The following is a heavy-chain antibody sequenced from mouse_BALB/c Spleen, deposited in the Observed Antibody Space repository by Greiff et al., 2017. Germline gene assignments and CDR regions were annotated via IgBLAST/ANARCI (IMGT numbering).Heavy chain of an antibody. Sequence: QVQLQQSGAELMKPGASVKISCKATGYTFSSYWIEWVKQRPGHGLEWIGEILPGSGSTNYNEKFKGKATFTADTSSNTAYMQLSSLTSEDSAVYYCARSGSDYYGSSWFAYWGQGTLVTVSA. D-gene: IGHD1-1*01. J-gene: IGHJ3*01. CDR1: GYTFSSYW. CDR2: ILPGSGST. V-gene: IGHV1-9*01. CDR3: ARSGSDYYGSSWFAY.